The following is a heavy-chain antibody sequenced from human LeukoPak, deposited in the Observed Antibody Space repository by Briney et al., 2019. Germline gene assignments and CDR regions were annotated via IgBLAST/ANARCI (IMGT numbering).Heavy chain of an antibody. CDR2: ISDSGTTT. V-gene: IGHV3-23*01. Sequence: GGSLRLSCAASGFTSSSYAMSWVRQAPGKGLEWVSGISDSGTTTFYADSVKGRFAISRDNSKNTLYLQMNSLRAEDSAVYYCAKGIGSSGYLPFDYWGQGTLVTVSS. J-gene: IGHJ4*02. D-gene: IGHD3-22*01. CDR3: AKGIGSSGYLPFDY. CDR1: GFTSSSYA.